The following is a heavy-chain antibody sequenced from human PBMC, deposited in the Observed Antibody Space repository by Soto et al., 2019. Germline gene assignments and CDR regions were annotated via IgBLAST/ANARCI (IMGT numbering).Heavy chain of an antibody. CDR3: AKDIRQYSSSWYEVGLDY. D-gene: IGHD6-13*01. CDR2: ICWDGGST. CDR1: GFTFDDYT. V-gene: IGHV3-43*01. J-gene: IGHJ4*02. Sequence: EVQLVESGGVVVQPGGSLRLSCAASGFTFDDYTMHWVRQAPGKGLEWVSLICWDGGSTYYADSVKGRFTISRDNSKNSLYLQMNSLRTEDTALYYCAKDIRQYSSSWYEVGLDYWGQGTLVTVSS.